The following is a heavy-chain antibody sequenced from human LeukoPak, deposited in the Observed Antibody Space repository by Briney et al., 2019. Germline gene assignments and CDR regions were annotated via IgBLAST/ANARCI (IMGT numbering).Heavy chain of an antibody. CDR2: LSGRGNT. Sequence: PGGSLRLSCAASGFTFGTYAMTWARQAPGKGLEWVTALSGRGNTYYADSVKGRFTISRDNSKNTLYLQMNSLTVEDTAIYYCAKDGFTDYGDYGSHTDYWGRGTLVTVSS. CDR3: AKDGFTDYGDYGSHTDY. J-gene: IGHJ4*02. V-gene: IGHV3-23*01. D-gene: IGHD4-17*01. CDR1: GFTFGTYA.